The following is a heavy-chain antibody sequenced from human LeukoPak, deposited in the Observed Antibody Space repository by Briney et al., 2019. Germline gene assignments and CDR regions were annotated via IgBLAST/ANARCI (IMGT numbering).Heavy chain of an antibody. CDR3: ANEIRPNDY. CDR1: GLTFSGRA. V-gene: IGHV3-23*01. CDR2: IDISGDNT. Sequence: GGSLRLSCAVSGLTFSGRAMTWVRQAPGQGLQWVSSIDISGDNTAYADAVKGRFTISRDNSRSTLYLQMNDLRVEDSAIYYCANEIRPNDYWGQGTLVTVSS. J-gene: IGHJ4*02.